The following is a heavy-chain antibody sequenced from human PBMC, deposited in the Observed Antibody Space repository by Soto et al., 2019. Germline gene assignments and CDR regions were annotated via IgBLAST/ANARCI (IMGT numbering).Heavy chain of an antibody. CDR3: TRRFSDGWDSDY. CDR2: IWYDGSNE. V-gene: IGHV3-33*01. D-gene: IGHD6-19*01. J-gene: IGHJ4*02. Sequence: QVQLVESGGGVVQPGRSLRLSCAASGFIFSGYGMHWVRQAPGKGLEWVAVIWYDGSNENYADSVKGRFTISRDNSKNTLYLKMNSLRAEDTAVYYCTRRFSDGWDSDYWGQGTLVTVSS. CDR1: GFIFSGYG.